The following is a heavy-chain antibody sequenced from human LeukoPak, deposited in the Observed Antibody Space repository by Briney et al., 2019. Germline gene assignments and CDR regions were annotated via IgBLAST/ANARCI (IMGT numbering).Heavy chain of an antibody. J-gene: IGHJ5*02. V-gene: IGHV3-23*01. CDR2: ISSSGGST. Sequence: GGSLRLSCAASGFTFSSDAMRWVRQAPGKGLEWVSAISSSGGSTYYADSVRGRFIISRDSSKNTLYLQMNSLRAEDTAVYYCVKDSDELIAAVYNWFDPWGQGTQVTVSS. CDR1: GFTFSSDA. D-gene: IGHD6-13*01. CDR3: VKDSDELIAAVYNWFDP.